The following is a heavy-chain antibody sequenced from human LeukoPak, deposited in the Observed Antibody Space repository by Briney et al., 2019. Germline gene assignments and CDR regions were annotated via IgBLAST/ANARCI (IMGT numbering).Heavy chain of an antibody. D-gene: IGHD3-16*01. CDR2: FDPEDGET. J-gene: IGHJ4*02. V-gene: IGHV1-24*01. Sequence: EASVKVSCKVSGYTLTELSMHWVRQAPGEGLEWMGGFDPEDGETIYAQKFQGRVTMTEDTSTDTAYMELSSLRSEDTAVYYCATRWFGGFIHFDYWGQGTLVTVPS. CDR1: GYTLTELS. CDR3: ATRWFGGFIHFDY.